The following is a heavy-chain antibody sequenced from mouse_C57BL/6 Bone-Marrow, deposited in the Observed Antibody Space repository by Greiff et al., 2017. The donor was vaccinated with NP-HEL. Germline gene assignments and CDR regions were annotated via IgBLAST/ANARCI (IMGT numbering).Heavy chain of an antibody. CDR2: INYDGSST. CDR1: GFTFSDYY. D-gene: IGHD2-5*01. J-gene: IGHJ4*01. V-gene: IGHV5-16*01. Sequence: EVKLMESEGGLVQPGSSMKLSCTASGFTFSDYYMAWVRQVPEKGLEWVANINYDGSSTYYLDSLKSRFIISRDNAKNILYLQMSSLKSEDTATYYCASHSNYYAMDYWGQGTSVTVSS. CDR3: ASHSNYYAMDY.